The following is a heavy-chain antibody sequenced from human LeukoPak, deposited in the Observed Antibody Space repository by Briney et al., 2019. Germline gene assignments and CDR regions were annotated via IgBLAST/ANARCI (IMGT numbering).Heavy chain of an antibody. Sequence: GGSLRLSCAASGFTFSTYAMSWVRQAPGKGLEWVSTLSGSGGSTYYADSVKGRFTISRDNSKNTRYLQMNSLRAEDTAVYYCAKARQWELLDFDYWGQGTLVTVSS. V-gene: IGHV3-23*01. J-gene: IGHJ4*02. CDR2: LSGSGGST. CDR1: GFTFSTYA. D-gene: IGHD1-26*01. CDR3: AKARQWELLDFDY.